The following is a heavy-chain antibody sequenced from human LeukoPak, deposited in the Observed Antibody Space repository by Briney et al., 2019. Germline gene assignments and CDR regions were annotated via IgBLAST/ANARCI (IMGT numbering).Heavy chain of an antibody. J-gene: IGHJ6*02. CDR3: ARDRSVGSSSGYGMDV. D-gene: IGHD6-13*01. CDR2: IYYSGST. CDR1: GGSISSYY. Sequence: SETLSLTCTVSGGSISSYYWSWIRQPPGKGLEWIGYIYYSGSTNYNPSLKSRVTISVDTSKNQFSLKLSSVTAADTAVYYCARDRSVGSSSGYGMDVWGQGTTVTVSS. V-gene: IGHV4-59*01.